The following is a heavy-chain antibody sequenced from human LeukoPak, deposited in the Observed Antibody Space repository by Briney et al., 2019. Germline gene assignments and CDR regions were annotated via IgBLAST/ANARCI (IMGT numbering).Heavy chain of an antibody. D-gene: IGHD3-9*01. Sequence: PGGSLRLSCAASGFTFSSHGMSWVRQAPGKGLEWVSSISGSSSYIYYADSVKGRFSISRDNAKNSLYLQMNSLRAEDTAVYYCARDLVKGFDYWGQGTLVTVSS. CDR1: GFTFSSHG. CDR3: ARDLVKGFDY. CDR2: ISGSSSYI. J-gene: IGHJ4*02. V-gene: IGHV3-21*01.